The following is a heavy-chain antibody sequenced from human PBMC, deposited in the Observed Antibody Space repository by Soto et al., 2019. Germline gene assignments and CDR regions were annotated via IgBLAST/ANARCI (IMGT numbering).Heavy chain of an antibody. Sequence: ASVKVSCKASGYTFTSYGISWVRQAPGQGLEWMGWISAYNGNTNYAQKLQGRVTMTTDTSTSTAYMELRSLRSDDTAVYYCARVRWGSGSYSFSGYYYMDVWGKGTTVTVSS. CDR2: ISAYNGNT. CDR3: ARVRWGSGSYSFSGYYYMDV. V-gene: IGHV1-18*01. CDR1: GYTFTSYG. J-gene: IGHJ6*03. D-gene: IGHD3-10*01.